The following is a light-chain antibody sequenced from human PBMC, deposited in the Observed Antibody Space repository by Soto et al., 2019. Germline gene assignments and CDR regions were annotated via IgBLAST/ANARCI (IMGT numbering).Light chain of an antibody. CDR3: QQYNNWPT. V-gene: IGKV3-15*01. CDR2: GAS. J-gene: IGKJ1*01. Sequence: IVLTQSPGTLSLSPGERATLSCRASQSVSSSYLAWYQRKPGQAPRLLIYGASSRATGIPARFSGSGSGTEFTLTINSLQSEDFAVYFCQQYNNWPTFGQGTKVDIK. CDR1: QSVSSSY.